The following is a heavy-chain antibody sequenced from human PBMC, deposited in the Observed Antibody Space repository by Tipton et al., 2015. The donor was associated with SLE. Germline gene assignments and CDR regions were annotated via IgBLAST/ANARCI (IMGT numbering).Heavy chain of an antibody. CDR3: ARDGRRIQLSFDAFDL. V-gene: IGHV3-33*01. CDR2: IWYDGTNK. D-gene: IGHD5-18*01. CDR1: GFTFTSYN. J-gene: IGHJ3*01. Sequence: SLRLSCATSGFTFTSYNMNWVRQAPGKGLEWVAVIWYDGTNKYYADSAKGRFTISRDKFKNTVYLQMDSLRAEDTAVYYCARDGRRIQLSFDAFDLWGQGTVVTVSS.